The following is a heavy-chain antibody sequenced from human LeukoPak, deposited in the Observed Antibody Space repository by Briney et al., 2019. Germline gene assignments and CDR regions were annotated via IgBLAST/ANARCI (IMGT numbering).Heavy chain of an antibody. CDR2: IYPSGST. CDR1: GGSISSSNW. V-gene: IGHV4-4*02. Sequence: SETLSLTCAVSGGSISSSNWWSWVRQPPGKGLEWIGEIYPSGSTNYNPSLKSRVTISIDKSENQFSLKLSSVTAADTAVYYCARGGRWSLEYFQYWGQGTLVTVSS. J-gene: IGHJ1*01. CDR3: ARGGRWSLEYFQY. D-gene: IGHD2-15*01.